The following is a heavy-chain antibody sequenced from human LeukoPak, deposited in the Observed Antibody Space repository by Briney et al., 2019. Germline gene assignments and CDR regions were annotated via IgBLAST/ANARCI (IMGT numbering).Heavy chain of an antibody. CDR2: ISGSGGST. J-gene: IGHJ4*02. Sequence: GGSLRLSCATSGFTFSSYWMSWVRQAPGKGLEWVSAISGSGGSTYYADSVKGRFTISRDNSKNTLYLQMNSLRAEDTAVYYCAKDRGIVEAAFDYWGQGTLVTVSS. CDR1: GFTFSSYW. CDR3: AKDRGIVEAAFDY. V-gene: IGHV3-23*01. D-gene: IGHD1-26*01.